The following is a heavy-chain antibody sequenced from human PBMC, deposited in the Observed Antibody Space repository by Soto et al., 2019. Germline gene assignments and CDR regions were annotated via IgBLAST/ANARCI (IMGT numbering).Heavy chain of an antibody. D-gene: IGHD6-6*01. Sequence: QVQLVQSGAEVKKPGSSVKVSCKASGGTFSSYTISWVRQAPGQGLEWMGRIIPILGIANYAQKFQGRVTITADKSTSTAYMELSRLRSEDTAVYYCARGGDSSSRISWFDPWGQGTLVTVSS. J-gene: IGHJ5*02. CDR2: IIPILGIA. CDR1: GGTFSSYT. CDR3: ARGGDSSSRISWFDP. V-gene: IGHV1-69*02.